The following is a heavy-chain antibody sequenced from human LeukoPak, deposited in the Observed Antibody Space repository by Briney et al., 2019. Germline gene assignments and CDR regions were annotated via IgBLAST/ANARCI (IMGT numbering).Heavy chain of an antibody. CDR1: GFTFSNAW. V-gene: IGHV3-15*01. CDR2: IKSKSDGGTT. CDR3: TTPTTVVDY. Sequence: GGSLRLSCAASGFTFSNAWMSWVRQAPGRGLEWVGRIKSKSDGGTTEYAAPLKGRFTISRDDSKNTLFLQMNSLTTEDTAVYYCTTPTTVVDYWGQRTLVTVSS. J-gene: IGHJ4*02. D-gene: IGHD4-23*01.